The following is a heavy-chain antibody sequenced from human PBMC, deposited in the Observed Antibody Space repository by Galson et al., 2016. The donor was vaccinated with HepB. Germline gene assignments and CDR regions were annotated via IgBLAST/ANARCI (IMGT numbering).Heavy chain of an antibody. Sequence: SLRLSCAASGFRFSTYPMIWVRQAPGKGLEWVSSISNSNAFIYYADSVKGRFTISRDNAKNSLYLQMNSPRAEDTAVYYCARVGEYSGSYSDYWGQGTLVTVSS. CDR1: GFRFSTYP. V-gene: IGHV3-21*01. J-gene: IGHJ4*02. CDR2: ISNSNAFI. D-gene: IGHD1-26*01. CDR3: ARVGEYSGSYSDY.